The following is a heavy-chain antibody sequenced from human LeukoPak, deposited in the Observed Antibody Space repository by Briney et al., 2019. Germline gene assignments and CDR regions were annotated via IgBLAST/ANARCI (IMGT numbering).Heavy chain of an antibody. CDR3: ARQDGSGIYYFDS. D-gene: IGHD3-10*01. J-gene: IGHJ4*01. CDR2: IYPDDSDT. Sequence: GESLKISCKGSGYSFSVYWIGWVRQMPGKGLEWMGIIYPDDSDTRYSPSFQGQVTISADKSISTAYLQWSSLEASDSAMYYCARQDGSGIYYFDSWGHGTLVTVSS. CDR1: GYSFSVYW. V-gene: IGHV5-51*01.